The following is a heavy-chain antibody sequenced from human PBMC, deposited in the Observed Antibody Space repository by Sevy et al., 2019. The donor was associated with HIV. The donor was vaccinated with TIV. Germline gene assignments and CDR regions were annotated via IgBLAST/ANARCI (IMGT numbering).Heavy chain of an antibody. CDR1: GFTFSSHA. CDR2: ISGSGGST. Sequence: GGSLRLSCAASGFTFSSHAMSWVRQAPGKGLEWVSAISGSGGSTYYADSVKGRFTISRDNSKNTLYLQMNSLRAEDTAVYYCAKVTAYYGSGRGFDYWGQGTLVTVSS. CDR3: AKVTAYYGSGRGFDY. J-gene: IGHJ4*02. V-gene: IGHV3-23*01. D-gene: IGHD3-10*01.